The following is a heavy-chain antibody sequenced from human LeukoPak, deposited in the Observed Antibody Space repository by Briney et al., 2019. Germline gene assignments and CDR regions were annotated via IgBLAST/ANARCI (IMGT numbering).Heavy chain of an antibody. Sequence: GGSLRLSCAASGFTFGRYAMAWVRQAPGKGLEWVSSITSGGSNTFYADSVKGRFTISRDNSKNTMDLQMNSLRVEDTALYYCARGLCGGDCYDYWGQGTLVTVSS. CDR1: GFTFGRYA. CDR3: ARGLCGGDCYDY. V-gene: IGHV3-23*01. J-gene: IGHJ4*02. CDR2: ITSGGSNT. D-gene: IGHD2-21*01.